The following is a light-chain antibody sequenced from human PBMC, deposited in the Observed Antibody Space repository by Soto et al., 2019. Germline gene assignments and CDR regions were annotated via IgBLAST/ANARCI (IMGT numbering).Light chain of an antibody. V-gene: IGKV3-11*01. Sequence: EIVLTQSPATLSLSPGERATLSCRASQSVRSYLAWYQHKHGQAPRLLIYDVSNRATGIPARFSGSGSGTDFTLTISSLEPEDFAVYYCQQRSNWPLTFGGGTKVDIK. CDR1: QSVRSY. J-gene: IGKJ4*01. CDR3: QQRSNWPLT. CDR2: DVS.